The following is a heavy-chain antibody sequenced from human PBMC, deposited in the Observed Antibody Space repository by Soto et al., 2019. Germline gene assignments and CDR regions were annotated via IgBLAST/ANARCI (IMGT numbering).Heavy chain of an antibody. V-gene: IGHV3-23*01. CDR2: LSDSGDSI. J-gene: IGHJ4*02. CDR1: GFTFSSHA. Sequence: EVQLLESGGGLVQPGRSLRLSCTASGFTFSSHAMTWVRQAPGKGLEWVSGLSDSGDSIYYADSVKGRFTIYRDKSMNTLYLQITPLRVEETAVYYCAKVSSSWYAGFFDLWGQGTLVTVSS. D-gene: IGHD6-13*01. CDR3: AKVSSSWYAGFFDL.